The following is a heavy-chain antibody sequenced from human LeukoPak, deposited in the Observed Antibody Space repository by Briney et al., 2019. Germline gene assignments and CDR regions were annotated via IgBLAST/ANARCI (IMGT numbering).Heavy chain of an antibody. CDR1: GITLSSYA. J-gene: IGHJ6*02. CDR2: ISYDGSNK. V-gene: IGHV3-30*04. CDR3: ARGTMVRGVMEYYYGMDV. Sequence: GRSLRLSCAASGITLSSYAMHWVRQAPGKGLEWVAVISYDGSNKYYADSVKGRFTISRDNSKNTLYLQMNSLRAEDTAVYYCARGTMVRGVMEYYYGMDVWGQGTTVTVSS. D-gene: IGHD3-10*01.